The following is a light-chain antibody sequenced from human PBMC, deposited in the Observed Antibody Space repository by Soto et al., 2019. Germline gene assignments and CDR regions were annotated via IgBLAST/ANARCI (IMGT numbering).Light chain of an antibody. CDR1: QSISSW. V-gene: IGKV1-5*01. Sequence: DTQMTQSPSTLSASVGDRVTNTCRASQSISSWLAWYQQKPGKAPKLLIYDASSLESGVPSRFSGSGSGTEFTLTISSLQPDDFATYYCQQYSNYWTFGQGTKVDIK. CDR3: QQYSNYWT. J-gene: IGKJ1*01. CDR2: DAS.